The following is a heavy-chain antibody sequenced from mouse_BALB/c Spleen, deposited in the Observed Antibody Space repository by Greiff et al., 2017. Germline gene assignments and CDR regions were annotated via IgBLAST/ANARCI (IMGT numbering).Heavy chain of an antibody. Sequence: VHVKQSGAELVRSGASVKLSCTASGFNIKDYYMHWVKQRPEQGLEWIGWIDPENGDTEYAPKFQGKATMTADTSSNTAYLQLSSLTSEDTAVYYCNAGGDYRYSWFAYWGQGTLVTVSA. D-gene: IGHD2-14*01. CDR2: IDPENGDT. CDR3: NAGGDYRYSWFAY. J-gene: IGHJ3*01. V-gene: IGHV14-4*02. CDR1: GFNIKDYY.